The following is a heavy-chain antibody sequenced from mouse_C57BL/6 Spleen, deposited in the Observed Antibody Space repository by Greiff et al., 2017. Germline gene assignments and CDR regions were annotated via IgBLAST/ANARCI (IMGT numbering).Heavy chain of an antibody. CDR2: IDPEDGET. J-gene: IGHJ4*01. CDR1: GFDIKDYY. Sequence: EVQLQQSGAELVKPGASVKFSCTASGFDIKDYYMHWVKQRTEQGLEWIGRIDPEDGETKYAPNFKGKATLTADTSSNTAYMQLSSLTSEDTAVYYCASYYRKYDAMDYGGQGTSVTVSA. CDR3: ASYYRKYDAMDY. V-gene: IGHV14-2*01. D-gene: IGHD2-12*01.